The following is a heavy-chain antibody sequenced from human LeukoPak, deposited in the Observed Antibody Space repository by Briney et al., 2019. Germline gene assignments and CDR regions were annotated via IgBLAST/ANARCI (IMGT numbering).Heavy chain of an antibody. CDR2: ILYDGSNK. J-gene: IGHJ6*03. CDR1: GFTFSSYG. Sequence: AGGSLRLSCAASGFTFSSYGMHWVRQAPGKGLEWVAVILYDGSNKYYADSVKGRFTISRDNSKNTLYLQMNSLRGEDTAVYYCAKDISYNYNYMDVWGKGTTVTVSS. V-gene: IGHV3-30*18. D-gene: IGHD1-14*01. CDR3: AKDISYNYNYMDV.